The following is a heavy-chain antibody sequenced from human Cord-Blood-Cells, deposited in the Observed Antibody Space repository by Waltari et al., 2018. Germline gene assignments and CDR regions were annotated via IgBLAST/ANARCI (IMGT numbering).Heavy chain of an antibody. CDR1: GGSISSYY. Sequence: QVQLQESGPGLVKPSETLSLTCTVSGGSISSYYWSWIRQPAGKGLEWIGRIYTSGSTNNSPSRESRVTMSVDTSKNQFSLKLSSVTAADTAVYYCARDLGIVVVPAANPNWYFDLWGRGTLVTVSS. CDR2: IYTSGST. J-gene: IGHJ2*01. CDR3: ARDLGIVVVPAANPNWYFDL. D-gene: IGHD2-2*01. V-gene: IGHV4-4*07.